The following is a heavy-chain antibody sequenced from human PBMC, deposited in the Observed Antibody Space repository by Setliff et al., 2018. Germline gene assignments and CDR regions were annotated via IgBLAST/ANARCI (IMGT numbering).Heavy chain of an antibody. CDR1: GISISSGHY. J-gene: IGHJ6*02. D-gene: IGHD2-21*01. Sequence: SETLSLTCGVSGISISSGHYWGWIRQPPGKGLEWIATIYHKGRTYYNPSLDSRVTISLDTSKNHFSLRLSSVTAADTAVYYCAKEYVVNSFVSNSHQHYGLDVWGQGTTVTVSS. V-gene: IGHV4-38-2*02. CDR2: IYHKGRT. CDR3: AKEYVVNSFVSNSHQHYGLDV.